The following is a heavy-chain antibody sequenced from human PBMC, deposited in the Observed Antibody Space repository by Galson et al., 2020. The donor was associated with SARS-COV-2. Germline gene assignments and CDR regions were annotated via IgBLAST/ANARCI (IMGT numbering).Heavy chain of an antibody. Sequence: ASVTVSCEASGYTFTDYGISWVRQAPGQELEWLGWISTYYGHTNYAQKRQGRVTMTTDTSTSTAYRQLRSLRSDDTAIYYCARGGSYHDIFDTWGQGTMVTVSS. CDR1: GYTFTDYG. D-gene: IGHD3-16*01. V-gene: IGHV1-18*01. CDR2: ISTYYGHT. CDR3: ARGGSYHDIFDT. J-gene: IGHJ3*02.